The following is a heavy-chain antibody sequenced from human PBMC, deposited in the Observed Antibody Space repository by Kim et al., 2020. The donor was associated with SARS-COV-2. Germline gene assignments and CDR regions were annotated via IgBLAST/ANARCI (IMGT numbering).Heavy chain of an antibody. J-gene: IGHJ4*02. Sequence: TPTLKDRVTLSVDTSKNQFSLKLRSVTAADTAVYYCARHFTGYGGNSFNYWGQGTLVTVSS. CDR3: ARHFTGYGGNSFNY. D-gene: IGHD2-21*02. V-gene: IGHV4-59*08.